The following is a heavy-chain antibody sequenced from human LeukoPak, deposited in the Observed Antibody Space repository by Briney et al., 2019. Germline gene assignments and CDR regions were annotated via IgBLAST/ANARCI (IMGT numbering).Heavy chain of an antibody. CDR1: GGSISSSNW. D-gene: IGHD3-10*01. CDR3: ARGRHLILWFGESDPPYFDY. CDR2: IYHSGST. Sequence: TSETLSLTCAVSGGSISSSNWWSWVRQPPGKGLEWIGEIYHSGSTNYNPSLKSRVTISVDKSKNQFSLKLSSVTAADTAVYCCARGRHLILWFGESDPPYFDYWGQGTLVTVSS. J-gene: IGHJ4*02. V-gene: IGHV4-4*01.